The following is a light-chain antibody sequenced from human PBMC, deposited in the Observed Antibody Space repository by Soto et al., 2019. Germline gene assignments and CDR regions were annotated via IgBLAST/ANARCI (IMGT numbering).Light chain of an antibody. Sequence: EIVMTQSPATLSVSPGERATLSCRASQSVSSYLAWYQQKPGQAPRLLIYSASTRVTGIPARFSGSGSGTEFILTISSLQSEDFAVYYCQQYSKWPLTFGGGTKV. CDR2: SAS. J-gene: IGKJ4*01. CDR3: QQYSKWPLT. V-gene: IGKV3-15*01. CDR1: QSVSSY.